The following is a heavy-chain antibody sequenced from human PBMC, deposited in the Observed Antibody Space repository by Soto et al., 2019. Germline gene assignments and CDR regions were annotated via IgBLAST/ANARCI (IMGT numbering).Heavy chain of an antibody. V-gene: IGHV3-23*01. J-gene: IGHJ2*01. CDR2: ISGSGGST. D-gene: IGHD2-21*02. CDR3: AKDPRYGGNSGWYFDL. Sequence: EVQLLESGGGLVQPGGSLRLSCAASGFTFSSYAMSWVRQAPGKGLEWVSAISGSGGSTYYADSVKGRSTISRDNSKNTLYLQMNSLRAEDTAVYYCAKDPRYGGNSGWYFDLWGRGTLVTVSS. CDR1: GFTFSSYA.